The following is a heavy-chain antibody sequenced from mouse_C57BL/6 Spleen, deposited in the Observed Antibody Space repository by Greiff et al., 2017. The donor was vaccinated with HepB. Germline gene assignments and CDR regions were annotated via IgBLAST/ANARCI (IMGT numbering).Heavy chain of an antibody. D-gene: IGHD2-5*01. CDR2: IYPGSGST. J-gene: IGHJ4*01. Sequence: QVQLQQPGAELVKPGASVKMSCKASGYTFTSYWITGVKQRPGQGLEWIGDIYPGSGSTNYNEKFKSKATLTVDTSSSTAYMQLSSLTSEDSAVYYCARCGGYSNYYAMDYWGQGTSVTVSS. CDR3: ARCGGYSNYYAMDY. V-gene: IGHV1-55*01. CDR1: GYTFTSYW.